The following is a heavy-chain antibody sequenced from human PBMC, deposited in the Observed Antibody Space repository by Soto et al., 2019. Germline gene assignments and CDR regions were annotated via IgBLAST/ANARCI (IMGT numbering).Heavy chain of an antibody. CDR1: GLTFSDYY. CDR2: ISSSGSTI. Sequence: PGGSLRLSGAASGLTFSDYYMSWIRQAPGKGLEWVSYISSSGSTIYYADSVKGRFTISRDNAKNSLYLQMNSLRAEDTAVYYCTNSLSPMDVWGQGTTVTVSS. J-gene: IGHJ6*02. V-gene: IGHV3-11*04. CDR3: TNSLSPMDV. D-gene: IGHD5-18*01.